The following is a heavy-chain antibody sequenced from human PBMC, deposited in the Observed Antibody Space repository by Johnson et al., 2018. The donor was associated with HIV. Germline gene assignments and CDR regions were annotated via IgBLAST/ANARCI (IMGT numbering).Heavy chain of an antibody. Sequence: VQVVESGGGVVRPGGSLRLSCEASRFTFSDYYMSWIRQAPGKGLEWVSYISSGGSSIYYADSVKGRFPISRDNAKKSMYLQMNSLRAEDTAVYYCARVSMLFIAADAFDIWGQGTMVTVSS. CDR3: ARVSMLFIAADAFDI. CDR2: ISSGGSSI. V-gene: IGHV3-11*04. CDR1: RFTFSDYY. D-gene: IGHD2-21*01. J-gene: IGHJ3*02.